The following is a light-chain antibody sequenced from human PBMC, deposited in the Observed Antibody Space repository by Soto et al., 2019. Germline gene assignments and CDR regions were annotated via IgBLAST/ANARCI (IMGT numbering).Light chain of an antibody. Sequence: QSALTQPASVSGAPGQSITISCTRTSSDVGAYDYVSWYQHHPGKAPKLMIFEVSNRPSRVSNRFAGSKSGNTDSLTISGLQAEDEADYYCCSSRSISTLYVFGTGTKVTVL. V-gene: IGLV2-14*01. CDR2: EVS. CDR1: SSDVGAYDY. CDR3: CSSRSISTLYV. J-gene: IGLJ1*01.